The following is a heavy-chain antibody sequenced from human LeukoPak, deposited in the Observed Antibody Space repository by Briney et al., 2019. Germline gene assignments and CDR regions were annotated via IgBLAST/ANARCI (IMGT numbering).Heavy chain of an antibody. D-gene: IGHD6-6*01. CDR2: ISGSGGST. CDR1: GFTFSSYA. J-gene: IGHJ6*02. V-gene: IGHV3-23*01. CDR3: AKGRVSDYYYYYGMDV. Sequence: GGSLRLSCAASGFTFSSYAMSWVRQAPGKGLEWVSAISGSGGSTYYADSVKGRFTISRDNSKNTLYLQMISLRAEDTAVYYCAKGRVSDYYYYYGMDVWGQGTTVTVSS.